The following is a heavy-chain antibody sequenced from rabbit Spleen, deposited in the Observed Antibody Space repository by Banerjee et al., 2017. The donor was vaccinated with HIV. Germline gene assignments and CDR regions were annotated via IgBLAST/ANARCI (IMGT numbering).Heavy chain of an antibody. CDR3: GRWYNSYGAYDYGDL. Sequence: QSLEESGGDLVKPGASLTLTCTASGFSFSSGYFMCWVRQAPGKGLEWIECISSGNSGTTYYASWAKGRFTISKTSSTTVTLQMTSLTAADTATYFCGRWYNSYGAYDYGDLWGPGTLVTVS. V-gene: IGHV1S40*01. CDR1: GFSFSSGYF. CDR2: ISSGNSGTT. D-gene: IGHD6-1*01. J-gene: IGHJ4*01.